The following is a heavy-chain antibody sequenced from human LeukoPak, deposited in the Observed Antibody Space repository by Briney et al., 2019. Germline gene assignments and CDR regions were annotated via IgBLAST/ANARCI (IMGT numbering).Heavy chain of an antibody. Sequence: PSETLSLTCAVYGGSFSGYYWSWIRQPPGKGLEWTGEINHSGSTNYNPSLKSRVTISVDTSKNQFSLKLSSVTAADTAVYYCARVAHYDFWSGPPGDVWGKGTTVTVSS. CDR3: ARVAHYDFWSGPPGDV. V-gene: IGHV4-34*01. D-gene: IGHD3-3*01. CDR2: INHSGST. CDR1: GGSFSGYY. J-gene: IGHJ6*04.